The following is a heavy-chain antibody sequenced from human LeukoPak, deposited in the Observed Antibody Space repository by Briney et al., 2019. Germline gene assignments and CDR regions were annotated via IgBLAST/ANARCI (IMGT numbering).Heavy chain of an antibody. J-gene: IGHJ4*02. CDR1: GFTFSSYW. V-gene: IGHV3-23*01. D-gene: IGHD2-15*01. CDR3: ARHSTGAS. Sequence: GSLRLSCAASGFTFSSYWMHWVRQAPGKGLVWVSGISESGGNTYYIDSVKGRFTITRDNSKNTLYLQMNSLRVEDTATYYCARHSTGASWGQGTLVTVSS. CDR2: ISESGGNT.